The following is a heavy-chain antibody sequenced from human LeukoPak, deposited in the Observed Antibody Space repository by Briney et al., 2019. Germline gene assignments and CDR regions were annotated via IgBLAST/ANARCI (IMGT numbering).Heavy chain of an antibody. D-gene: IGHD4-17*01. CDR3: ARGMTTVTTRGFYYYYYYMDV. CDR2: IYSGGST. V-gene: IGHV3-66*01. J-gene: IGHJ6*03. CDR1: EFSVGSNH. Sequence: GGPLRLSCAASEFSVGSNHMTWVRQAPGKGLEWVSLIYSGGSTYYADSVKGRFTISRDNAKNSLYLQMNSLRAEDTAVYYCARGMTTVTTRGFYYYYYYMDVWGKGTTVTVSS.